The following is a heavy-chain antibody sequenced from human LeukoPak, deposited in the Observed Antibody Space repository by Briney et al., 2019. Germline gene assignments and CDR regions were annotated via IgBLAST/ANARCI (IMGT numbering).Heavy chain of an antibody. CDR2: IYTSGST. D-gene: IGHD5-24*01. V-gene: IGHV4-61*09. Sequence: PSEILSLTCTVSGGSISSGYYFWSWIRQPAGKGLEWIGHIYTSGSTTYNPSLKSRVTISVDTSKNQFSLKLSSVTAADTAIYYCARSAWPTYNFDHWGQGTLVTVSS. CDR1: GGSISSGYYF. J-gene: IGHJ4*02. CDR3: ARSAWPTYNFDH.